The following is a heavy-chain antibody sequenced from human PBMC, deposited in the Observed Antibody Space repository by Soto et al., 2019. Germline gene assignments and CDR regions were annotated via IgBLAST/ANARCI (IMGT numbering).Heavy chain of an antibody. Sequence: GASVKVSCKAFGYTFTSYAMHWVRQAPGQRLEWMGWINAGNGNTKYSQKFQGRVTITRDTSASTAYMELSSLRSEDTAVYYCASSAGEFPLWGYNWFDPWGQGTLVTVSS. CDR1: GYTFTSYA. CDR2: INAGNGNT. CDR3: ASSAGEFPLWGYNWFDP. D-gene: IGHD3-10*01. J-gene: IGHJ5*02. V-gene: IGHV1-3*01.